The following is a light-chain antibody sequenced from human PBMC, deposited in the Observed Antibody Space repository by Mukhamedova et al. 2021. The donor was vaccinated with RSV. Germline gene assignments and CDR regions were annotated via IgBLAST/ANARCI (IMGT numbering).Light chain of an antibody. CDR2: EVS. CDR1: SSDVGGYNY. Sequence: CTGTSSDVGGYNYVSWYQQHPGKAPKLMIYEVSNRPSGVSNRFSGSKSGNTASLTISGLQAEDEADYYCSSYTSSSTLYVFGTGTK. CDR3: SSYTSSSTLYV. J-gene: IGLJ1*01. V-gene: IGLV2-14*01.